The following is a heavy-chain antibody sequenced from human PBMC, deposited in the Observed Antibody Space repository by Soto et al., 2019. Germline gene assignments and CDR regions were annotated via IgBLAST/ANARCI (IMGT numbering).Heavy chain of an antibody. CDR3: ARVPPWGDSGSFYIQHYDI. CDR2: INVGSGNT. Sequence: WLSQAPRQRLQWMGWINVGSGNTKYAQDFQGRVTFTRDTAATTTFMELSSLRSEDAAVYYCARVPPWGDSGSFYIQHYDIWAQPTLVTVSS. D-gene: IGHD3-10*01. J-gene: IGHJ4*02. V-gene: IGHV1-3*01.